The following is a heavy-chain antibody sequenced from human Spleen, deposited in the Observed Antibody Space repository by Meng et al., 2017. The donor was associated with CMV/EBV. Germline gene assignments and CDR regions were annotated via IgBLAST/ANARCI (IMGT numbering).Heavy chain of an antibody. CDR3: AKDGYADFWSGPFDY. J-gene: IGHJ4*02. Sequence: SGYPFIGYDISWVRQAPGKGLEWVGCISGYDGRTYYAHTFQGRLTLTTDTSTSTAYMELTGLTSDDTAVYYCAKDGYADFWSGPFDYWGQGTLVTVSS. D-gene: IGHD3-3*01. V-gene: IGHV1-18*01. CDR2: ISGYDGRT. CDR1: GYPFIGYD.